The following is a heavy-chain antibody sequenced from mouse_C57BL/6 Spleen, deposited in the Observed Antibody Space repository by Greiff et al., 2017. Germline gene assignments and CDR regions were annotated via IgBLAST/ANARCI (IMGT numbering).Heavy chain of an antibody. J-gene: IGHJ4*01. CDR2: IYPGNSYT. CDR3: TRVDYLYYAMDY. CDR1: GYTFTSYG. V-gene: IGHV1-5*01. Sequence: EVQLQQSGTVLARPGASVKMSCKTSGYTFTSYGMYWVKQRPGQGLEWIGAIYPGNSYTSYNQKFKGQATLTAVPSASTAYKELSSLTNEDSAVNYCTRVDYLYYAMDYWGQGTSVTVAS. D-gene: IGHD2-4*01.